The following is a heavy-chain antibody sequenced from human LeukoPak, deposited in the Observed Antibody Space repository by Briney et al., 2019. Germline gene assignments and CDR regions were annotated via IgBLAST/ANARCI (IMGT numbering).Heavy chain of an antibody. D-gene: IGHD4-23*01. CDR1: GSTFSSYW. CDR3: ARGVGTADY. Sequence: PGGSLRLSCAASGSTFSSYWRSWVRQAPGKGLEWVANIKQDGSEKYYVDSVKGRFTISRDNSKNTLYLQMNSLRAEDTAVYYCARGVGTADYWGQGTLVTVSS. CDR2: IKQDGSEK. J-gene: IGHJ4*02. V-gene: IGHV3-7*01.